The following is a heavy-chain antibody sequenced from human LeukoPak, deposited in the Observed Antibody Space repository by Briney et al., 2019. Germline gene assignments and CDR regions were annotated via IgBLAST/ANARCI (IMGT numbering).Heavy chain of an antibody. CDR3: AKDHRGYTYGTGYFDY. CDR1: GFTFSSYG. D-gene: IGHD5-18*01. Sequence: GGSLRLSCAASGFTFSSYGMHWVRQAPGRGLECVAVISYDGSNKYYADSVKGRFTISRDNSKNTLYLQMNSLRAGDTAVYYCAKDHRGYTYGTGYFDYWGQGTLVTVSS. J-gene: IGHJ4*02. V-gene: IGHV3-30*18. CDR2: ISYDGSNK.